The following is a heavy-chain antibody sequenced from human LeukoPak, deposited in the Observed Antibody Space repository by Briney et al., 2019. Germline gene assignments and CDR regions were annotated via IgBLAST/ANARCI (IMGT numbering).Heavy chain of an antibody. V-gene: IGHV3-30*18. Sequence: GRSLRLSCAASGFTFSSYGMHWVRQAPGKGLEWVAVISYDGSNKYYADPVKGRFTISRDNSKNTLYLQMNSLRAEDTAVYYCAKVCGGDCYHFDYWGQGTLVTVSS. J-gene: IGHJ4*02. CDR3: AKVCGGDCYHFDY. D-gene: IGHD2-21*02. CDR2: ISYDGSNK. CDR1: GFTFSSYG.